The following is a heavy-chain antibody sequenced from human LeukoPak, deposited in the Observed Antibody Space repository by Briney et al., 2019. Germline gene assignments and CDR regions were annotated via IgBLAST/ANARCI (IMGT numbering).Heavy chain of an antibody. CDR3: ARGPYYYGSGSYFDY. CDR2: INHSGRT. CDR1: GGSFSGYY. Sequence: SETLSLTCAVYGGSFSGYYWSWIRQPPGKGLEWIGEINHSGRTNYNPSLKSRVTISVDTSKNQFCLKLSSVTAADTAVYYCARGPYYYGSGSYFDYWGQGTLVTVSS. V-gene: IGHV4-34*01. D-gene: IGHD3-10*01. J-gene: IGHJ4*02.